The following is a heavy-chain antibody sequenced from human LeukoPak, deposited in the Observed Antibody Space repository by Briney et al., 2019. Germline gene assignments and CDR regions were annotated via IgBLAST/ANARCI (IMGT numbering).Heavy chain of an antibody. CDR2: INRDGSRT. V-gene: IGHV3-74*01. CDR1: GFTFSNHW. D-gene: IGHD2-15*01. CDR3: AKQLGYCSDGSCYFPY. J-gene: IGHJ4*02. Sequence: PGGSLRLSCAASGFTFSNHWMHWVRQAPGKGLMWVSRINRDGSRTDYADSVQGRFTISRDNSKSTLCLQMNSLRAEDTAVYYCAKQLGYCSDGSCYFPYWGQGTLVTVSS.